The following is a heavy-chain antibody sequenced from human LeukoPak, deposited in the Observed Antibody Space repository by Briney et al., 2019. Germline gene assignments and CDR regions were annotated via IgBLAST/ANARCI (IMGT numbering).Heavy chain of an antibody. CDR3: AILYYYDSSGYAEYFQH. V-gene: IGHV4-34*01. D-gene: IGHD3-22*01. CDR1: GGSFSGYY. CDR2: INHSGST. J-gene: IGHJ1*01. Sequence: SETLSLTCAVYGGSFSGYYWSWIRQPPGKGLEWIGEINHSGSTNYNPSLKSRVTISVDTSKNQFSLKLSSVTAADTAVYYCAILYYYDSSGYAEYFQHWGQGTLVTVSS.